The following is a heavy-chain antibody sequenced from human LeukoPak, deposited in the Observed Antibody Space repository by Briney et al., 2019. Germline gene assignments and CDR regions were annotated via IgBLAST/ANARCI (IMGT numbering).Heavy chain of an antibody. CDR2: ISGSGGST. D-gene: IGHD2-2*01. CDR1: GFTFSSYA. CDR3: AKASLVVPAAMYDY. Sequence: GGSLRLSCAASGFTFSSYAMSWVRQAPGMGLEWVSAISGSGGSTYYADSVKGRFTISRDNSKNTLYLQMNSLRAEDTAVYYCAKASLVVPAAMYDYWGQGTLVTVSS. V-gene: IGHV3-23*01. J-gene: IGHJ4*02.